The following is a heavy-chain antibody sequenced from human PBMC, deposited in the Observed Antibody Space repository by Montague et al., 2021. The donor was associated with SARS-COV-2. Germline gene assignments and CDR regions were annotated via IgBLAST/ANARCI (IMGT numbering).Heavy chain of an antibody. J-gene: IGHJ4*02. V-gene: IGHV4-59*01. CDR2: IYSSGST. CDR1: GGPIRSYY. CDR3: ARHTRGWQPFDF. Sequence: SETLSLTCTVSGGPIRSYYWSWIRQPPGKGLEWIGEIYSSGSTNXNPSLKSRVTISMDTSKSQFSLKLTSVTAADTAVYYCARHTRGWQPFDFWGQGTLVTVSS. D-gene: IGHD6-19*01.